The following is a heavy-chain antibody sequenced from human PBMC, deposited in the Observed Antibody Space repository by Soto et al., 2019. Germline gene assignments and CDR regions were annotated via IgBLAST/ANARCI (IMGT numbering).Heavy chain of an antibody. D-gene: IGHD6-13*01. J-gene: IGHJ4*02. CDR1: GFTFSSYA. CDR3: ANGVAYSSSWDTIDY. Sequence: EVQLLESGGGLVQPGGSLRLSCAASGFTFSSYAMSWVRQAPGKGLEWVSAISGSGGSTYYADSVKGRFTISRDNTKNTMYTQMNSLSAEDTAVYYCANGVAYSSSWDTIDYWGQGTLVTVSS. V-gene: IGHV3-23*01. CDR2: ISGSGGST.